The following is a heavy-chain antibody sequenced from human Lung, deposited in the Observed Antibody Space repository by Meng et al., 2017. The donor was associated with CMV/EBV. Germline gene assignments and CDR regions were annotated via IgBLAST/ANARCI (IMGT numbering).Heavy chain of an antibody. J-gene: IGHJ4*02. CDR3: ARLGYFWSGYPDLFDY. V-gene: IGHV4-39*01. CDR1: GGSISSSSYY. CDR2: IYYSGST. D-gene: IGHD3-3*01. Sequence: GSLRPSCTVFGGSISSSSYYWGWIRQPPGKGLEWIGSIYYSGSTYYNPSLKSRVTISVDTSKNQFSLKLSSVTAADTAVYYCARLGYFWSGYPDLFDYWGQGTRVTVSS.